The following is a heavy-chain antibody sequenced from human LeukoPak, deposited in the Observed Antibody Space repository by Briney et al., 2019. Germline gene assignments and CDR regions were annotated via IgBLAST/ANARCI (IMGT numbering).Heavy chain of an antibody. D-gene: IGHD3-22*01. J-gene: IGHJ3*02. CDR2: ISGSGGGP. Sequence: GGSLRLSCAASGFTFSSYSMSWVRQAPGKGLEWVSAISGSGGGPYYADSVKGRFTISRDNSKNTLYLQMNSLRAEDTAVYYCAEDLRYYDSSGYFSSGYDAFDIWGQGTMVTVSS. CDR1: GFTFSSYS. V-gene: IGHV3-23*01. CDR3: AEDLRYYDSSGYFSSGYDAFDI.